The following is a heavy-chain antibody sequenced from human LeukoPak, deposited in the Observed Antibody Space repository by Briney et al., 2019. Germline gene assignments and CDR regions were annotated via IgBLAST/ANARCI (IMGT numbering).Heavy chain of an antibody. CDR2: IYSGGST. J-gene: IGHJ6*03. Sequence: GGSLRLSCAASGFTVSSNYMSWVRQAPGKGLEWGSVIYSGGSTYYADSVKGRFTISRDNSKNTLYLQMNSLRAEDTAVYYCARASYSNYAYYYYYMDVWGKGTTVTVSS. CDR3: ARASYSNYAYYYYYMDV. V-gene: IGHV3-53*01. CDR1: GFTVSSNY. D-gene: IGHD4-11*01.